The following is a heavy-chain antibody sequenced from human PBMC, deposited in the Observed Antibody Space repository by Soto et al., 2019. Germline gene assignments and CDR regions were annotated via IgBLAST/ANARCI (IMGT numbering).Heavy chain of an antibody. CDR1: GGSISSYY. Sequence: SETLSLTCTVSGGSISSYYWSWIRQPPGKGLEWIGYIYYSGSTNYNPSLKSRVTISVDTSKNQFSLKLRSDDTAVYYCARGGPLIAAAGKYYYYGMDVWGQGTTVTVSS. CDR3: ARGGPLIAAAGKYYYYGMDV. CDR2: IYYSGST. D-gene: IGHD6-13*01. J-gene: IGHJ6*02. V-gene: IGHV4-59*01.